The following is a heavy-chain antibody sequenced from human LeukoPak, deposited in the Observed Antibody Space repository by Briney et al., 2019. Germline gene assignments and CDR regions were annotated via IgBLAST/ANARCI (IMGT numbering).Heavy chain of an antibody. CDR1: GFTFSSNY. J-gene: IGHJ6*02. V-gene: IGHV3-53*01. CDR2: IYSGGST. Sequence: GGSLRLSCAASGFTFSSNYMSWVRQAPGKGLEWVSVIYSGGSTYYADSVKGRFTISRDNSKNTLYLQMNSLRAEDTAVYYCARDRTDRNYYYYGMDVWGQGTTVTVSS. CDR3: ARDRTDRNYYYYGMDV.